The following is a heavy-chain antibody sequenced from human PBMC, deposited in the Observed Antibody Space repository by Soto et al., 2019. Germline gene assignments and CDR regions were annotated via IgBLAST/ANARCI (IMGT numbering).Heavy chain of an antibody. CDR3: TTAYYDSSGYSSGFFDY. Sequence: PWGSQRLSCAASGFTFSNAWMSWVRQAPGKGLEWVGRIKSKTDGGTTDYAAPVKGRFTISRDDSKNTLYLQMNSLKTEDTAVYYCTTAYYDSSGYSSGFFDYWGQGTLVTVSS. D-gene: IGHD3-22*01. V-gene: IGHV3-15*01. CDR2: IKSKTDGGTT. J-gene: IGHJ4*02. CDR1: GFTFSNAW.